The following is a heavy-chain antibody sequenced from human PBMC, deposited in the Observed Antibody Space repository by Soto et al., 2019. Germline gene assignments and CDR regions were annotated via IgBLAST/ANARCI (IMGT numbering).Heavy chain of an antibody. D-gene: IGHD6-25*01. Sequence: GSHRHRYTVAEVKFRSLAVRCVRQDQKKKLERAPAVSGSGVSTSYAVSVKGRFTITRDNSKCTLYLQIQSLRAEDTAVYYCEKATRQILCDHGMGICGEGTTRTGSS. CDR2: VSGSGVST. CDR3: EKATRQILCDHGMGI. J-gene: IGHJ6*04. CDR1: EVKFRSLA. V-gene: IGHV3-23*01.